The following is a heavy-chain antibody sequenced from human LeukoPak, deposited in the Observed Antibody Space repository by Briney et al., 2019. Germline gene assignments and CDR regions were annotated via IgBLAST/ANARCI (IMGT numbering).Heavy chain of an antibody. CDR3: ARHSYPTMVRAVNYYYYYKDV. Sequence: SETLSLTCTLSGGSIRSYYWSWIRQPPGKGLEWIGYIYYSGSTNYNPSLKSRVTISVDTSKNQFSLKLSSVTAADTAVYYCARHSYPTMVRAVNYYYYYKDVWGKGTTVTVSS. CDR1: GGSIRSYY. D-gene: IGHD3-10*01. J-gene: IGHJ6*03. CDR2: IYYSGST. V-gene: IGHV4-59*08.